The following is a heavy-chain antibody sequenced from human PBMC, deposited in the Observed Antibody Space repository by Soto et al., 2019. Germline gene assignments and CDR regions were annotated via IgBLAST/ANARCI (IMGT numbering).Heavy chain of an antibody. CDR3: ACGYSYGYSLDY. D-gene: IGHD5-18*01. CDR1: GFTFSSYS. CDR2: ITSSSRTI. Sequence: EVQLVESGGGFVQPGGSLRLSCAASGFTFSSYSMNWVRQAPGKGLEWVSYITSSSRTIYYADSVKGRFTISRDNAKNSLYLQMNSLRDEDAAVYYCACGYSYGYSLDYCGQGTLVTVSS. J-gene: IGHJ4*02. V-gene: IGHV3-48*02.